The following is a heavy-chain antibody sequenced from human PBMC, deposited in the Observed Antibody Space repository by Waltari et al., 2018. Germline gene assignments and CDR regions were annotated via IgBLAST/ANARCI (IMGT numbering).Heavy chain of an antibody. D-gene: IGHD5-12*01. Sequence: QVQLQESGPGLVKPSETLSLTCAVSGYSISSGSYWGWIRPPPGKGLEWRGSLYHSGSTYYNPSHKSRVTISVDTSKNQFSLKLSSVTAADTAVYYCASASVDIVATTLFDYWGQGTLVTVSS. CDR3: ASASVDIVATTLFDY. CDR2: LYHSGST. CDR1: GYSISSGSY. J-gene: IGHJ4*02. V-gene: IGHV4-38-2*01.